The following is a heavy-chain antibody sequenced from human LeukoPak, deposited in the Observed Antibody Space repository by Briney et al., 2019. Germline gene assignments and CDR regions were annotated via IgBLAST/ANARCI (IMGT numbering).Heavy chain of an antibody. CDR1: GGSISRYY. D-gene: IGHD3-16*01. CDR2: IYYSGTT. V-gene: IGHV4-59*12. CDR3: ARSSQVWGWFDS. Sequence: SETLSLTCTVPGGSISRYYWSWIRRPPGKGLEWIGYIYYSGTTDYSPSLRSRVTILLDTSKNQFSLKLNSLTAADPAVYYCARSSQVWGWFDSWGQGTLVTVSS. J-gene: IGHJ5*01.